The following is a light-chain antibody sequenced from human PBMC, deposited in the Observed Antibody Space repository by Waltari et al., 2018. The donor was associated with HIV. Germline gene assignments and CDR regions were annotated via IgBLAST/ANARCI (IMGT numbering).Light chain of an antibody. V-gene: IGLV2-23*02. Sequence: QSALTQPASVSGSPGQSITISCTGTSSDVGGYNLVSWYQQHPGKAPKLRIYEVSKRPSGVSNRFSGSKSGKTASLTISGLQADDEADYYCCAYAGSTTYVIFGGGTKLTVL. CDR2: EVS. CDR1: SSDVGGYNL. CDR3: CAYAGSTTYVI. J-gene: IGLJ2*01.